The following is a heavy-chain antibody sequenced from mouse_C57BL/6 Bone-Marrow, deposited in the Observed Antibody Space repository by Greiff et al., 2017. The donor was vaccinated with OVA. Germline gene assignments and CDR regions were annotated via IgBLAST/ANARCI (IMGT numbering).Heavy chain of an antibody. D-gene: IGHD1-3*01. CDR1: YTFSRRLH. V-gene: IGHV1-87*01. Sequence: VQLQESGPELARPWASVQISCQAFYTFSRRLHLAFRDTNSWMQWVKQRPGQGLEWIGAISPGNGDTSYNQKFKGEATLTAYKSSSTAYMQLSGLTSEDSAVSCCACYISLDYWGQGTTLTVSS. CDR2: GQGLEWIG. J-gene: IGHJ2*01. CDR3: SEDSAVSCCACYISLDY.